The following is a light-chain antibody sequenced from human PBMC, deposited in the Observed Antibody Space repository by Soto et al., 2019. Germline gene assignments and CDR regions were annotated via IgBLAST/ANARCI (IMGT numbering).Light chain of an antibody. CDR2: EVN. CDR3: CLXXXXLTWL. J-gene: IGLJ3*02. Sequence: QSALTQPRSVSGSPGQSVTISCTATGSDVGDSSHVSWYQLHPGKAPKLMIYEVNNRPSGVPDRFSGSKSGSTASLTISGLQAEDEAEYYCCLXXXXLTWLFGGGTKVTVL. V-gene: IGLV2-11*01. CDR1: GSDVGDSSH.